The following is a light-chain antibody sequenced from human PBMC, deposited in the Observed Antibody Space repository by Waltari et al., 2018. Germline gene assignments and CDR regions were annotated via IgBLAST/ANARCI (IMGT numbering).Light chain of an antibody. CDR2: GAS. J-gene: IGKJ4*01. Sequence: IVMTQSPATLSVSPGERATLSCRARQSVSTNLAWYQHTRGQAPRLLIYGASSKATGIPDRFSGSGSGTEFTLTISSLQSEDFAVYYCQQYSKWPLTFGGGTKVEIK. CDR3: QQYSKWPLT. V-gene: IGKV3D-15*01. CDR1: QSVSTN.